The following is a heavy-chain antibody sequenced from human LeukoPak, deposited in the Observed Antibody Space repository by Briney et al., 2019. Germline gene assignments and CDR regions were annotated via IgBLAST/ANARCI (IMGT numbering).Heavy chain of an antibody. CDR2: IIPIFGTA. D-gene: IGHD3-22*01. J-gene: IGHJ4*02. V-gene: IGHV1-69*05. CDR1: GGTFSSNA. Sequence: ASVKVSCKXSGGTFSSNAISWVRQAPGQGLEWMGRIIPIFGTANYAQKFQGRVTITTDESTSTAYMELSSLRSEDTAVYYCARQGIVGVFFDYWGQGTLVTVSS. CDR3: ARQGIVGVFFDY.